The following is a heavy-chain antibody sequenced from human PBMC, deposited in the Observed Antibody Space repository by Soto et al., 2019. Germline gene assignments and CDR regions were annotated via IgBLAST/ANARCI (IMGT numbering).Heavy chain of an antibody. D-gene: IGHD5-18*01. CDR2: IIPIFGTA. V-gene: IGHV1-69*13. Sequence: GASVKVSCKASGYTFTSYGIHWVRQAPGQGLEWMGGIIPIFGTANYAQKFQGRVTITADESTSTAYMELSSLRSEDTAVYYCASSSYGSGDSFDYWGQGTLVTVSS. J-gene: IGHJ4*02. CDR3: ASSSYGSGDSFDY. CDR1: GYTFTSYG.